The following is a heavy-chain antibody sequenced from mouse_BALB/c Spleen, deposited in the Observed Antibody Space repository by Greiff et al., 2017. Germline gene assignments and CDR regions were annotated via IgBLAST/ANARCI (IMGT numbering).Heavy chain of an antibody. CDR3: FYYYGSSPRWAMDY. D-gene: IGHD1-1*01. CDR2: INPYNDGT. V-gene: IGHV1-14*01. CDR1: GYTFTSYV. Sequence: VQLQQSGPELVKPGASVKMSCKASGYTFTSYVMHWVKQKPGQGLEWIGYINPYNDGTKYNEKFKGKATLTSDKSSSTAYMELSSLTSEDSAVYYCFYYYGSSPRWAMDYWGQGTSVTVSS. J-gene: IGHJ4*01.